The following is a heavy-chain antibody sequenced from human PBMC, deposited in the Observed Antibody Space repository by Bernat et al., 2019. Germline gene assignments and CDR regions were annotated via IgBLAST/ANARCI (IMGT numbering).Heavy chain of an antibody. D-gene: IGHD3-22*01. Sequence: QVQLVQSGAEVKKPGASVKVSCKASGYTFTGHYMHWVRQAPGQGREWMGGINPNSGGTNYAQRFQGWVTLTRDTSISTGYMELSRVRSDDTAVYYCAGDGGYYYDSSGTMDVWGQGTTVTVSS. CDR2: INPNSGGT. CDR1: GYTFTGHY. V-gene: IGHV1-2*04. J-gene: IGHJ6*02. CDR3: AGDGGYYYDSSGTMDV.